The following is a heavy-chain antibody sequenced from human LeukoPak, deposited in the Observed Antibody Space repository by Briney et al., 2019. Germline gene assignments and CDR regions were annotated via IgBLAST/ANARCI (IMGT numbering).Heavy chain of an antibody. V-gene: IGHV4-38-2*02. D-gene: IGHD3-3*01. CDR1: GYSISSGYY. J-gene: IGHJ4*02. CDR2: IYHSGST. Sequence: SETLSLTCTVSGYSISSGYYWGWIRQPPGKGLEWIGSIYHSGSTYYNPSLKSRVTISVDTSKNQFSLKLSSVTAADTAVYYCARAPLWSGYYDYWDQGTLVTVSS. CDR3: ARAPLWSGYYDY.